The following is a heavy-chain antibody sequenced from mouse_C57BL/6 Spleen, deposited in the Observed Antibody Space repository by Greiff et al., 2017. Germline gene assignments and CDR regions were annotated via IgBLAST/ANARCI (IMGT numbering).Heavy chain of an antibody. J-gene: IGHJ3*01. CDR3: ATVVATEWFAY. V-gene: IGHV1-19*01. Sequence: EVQLQQSGPVLVKPGASVKMSCKASGYTFTDYYMNWVKQSHGKSLEWIGVINPYNGGTSYNQKFKGKATLTVDKSSSTAYMELNSLTSEDSAVXYCATVVATEWFAYWGQGTLVTVSA. CDR1: GYTFTDYY. CDR2: INPYNGGT. D-gene: IGHD1-1*01.